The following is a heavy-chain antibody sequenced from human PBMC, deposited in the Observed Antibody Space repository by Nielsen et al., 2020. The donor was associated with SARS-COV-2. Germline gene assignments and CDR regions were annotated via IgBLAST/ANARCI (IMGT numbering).Heavy chain of an antibody. CDR1: GYSFSTYW. D-gene: IGHD5-12*01. V-gene: IGHV5-51*01. CDR3: ARLRLRAQCYFDY. Sequence: GSLRLSCETSGYSFSTYWIGWVRQMPGKGLEWMGIIYPGDSDTRYSPSFQGQVTISADKSISTAYLQWSSLKASDTALYYCARLRLRAQCYFDYWGQGTQVTVSS. J-gene: IGHJ4*02. CDR2: IYPGDSDT.